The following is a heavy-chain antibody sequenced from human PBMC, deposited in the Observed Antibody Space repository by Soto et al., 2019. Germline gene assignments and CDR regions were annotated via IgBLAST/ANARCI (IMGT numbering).Heavy chain of an antibody. CDR1: GFTFSSYG. V-gene: IGHV3-30*18. CDR3: AKDAPYYYDSSGYYGPFDY. D-gene: IGHD3-22*01. J-gene: IGHJ4*02. CDR2: ISYDGSNK. Sequence: GGSLRLSCAASGFTFSSYGIHWVRQAPGKGLEWVALISYDGSNKYYADSVKGRFTISRDNSKNTLYLQMNRLRAEDTAMYYCAKDAPYYYDSSGYYGPFDYWGQGTLVTVSS.